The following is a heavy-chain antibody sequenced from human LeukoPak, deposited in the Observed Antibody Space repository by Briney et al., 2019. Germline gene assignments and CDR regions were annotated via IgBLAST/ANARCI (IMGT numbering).Heavy chain of an antibody. CDR2: IYYSGST. CDR3: VRLRHTSGYRIDF. J-gene: IGHJ4*02. V-gene: IGHV4-59*01. D-gene: IGHD3-22*01. Sequence: SETLSLTCTVSGGSISGYYWSWIRQPPGKGLEWIGYIYYSGSTNYNPSLKSRVTISVDTSKNQFSLKLSSVTAADTAVYYCVRLRHTSGYRIDFWGQGTLVTVSS. CDR1: GGSISGYY.